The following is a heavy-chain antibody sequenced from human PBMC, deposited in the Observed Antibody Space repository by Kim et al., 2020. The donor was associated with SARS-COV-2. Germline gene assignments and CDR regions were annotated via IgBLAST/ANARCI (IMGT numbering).Heavy chain of an antibody. CDR3: AKGGPYCSGCSCRFDF. CDR2: ISGSGGST. J-gene: IGHJ4*02. D-gene: IGHD2-15*01. CDR1: GFTFSTYA. Sequence: GGSLRLSCAASGFTFSTYAMSWVRQAPGKGLEWVSGISGSGGSTYYADSLKGRFTISRDNSKNTLYLEMNSLRAEDTAVYYCAKGGPYCSGCSCRFDFWGQGTLVTVSS. V-gene: IGHV3-23*01.